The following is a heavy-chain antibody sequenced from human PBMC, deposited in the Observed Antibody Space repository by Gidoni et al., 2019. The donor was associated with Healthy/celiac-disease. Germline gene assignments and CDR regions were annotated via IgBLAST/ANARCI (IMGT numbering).Heavy chain of an antibody. CDR2: INHSGST. V-gene: IGHV4-34*01. CDR3: ARGATPVI. J-gene: IGHJ3*02. Sequence: QVQLQQWGAGLLKPSETLSLTSAVYGGSFSGYYWSWIRQPPGKGLEWIGEINHSGSTNYNPSLKSRVTISVDTSKNQFSLKLSSVTAADTAVYYCARGATPVIWGQGTMVTVSS. CDR1: GGSFSGYY.